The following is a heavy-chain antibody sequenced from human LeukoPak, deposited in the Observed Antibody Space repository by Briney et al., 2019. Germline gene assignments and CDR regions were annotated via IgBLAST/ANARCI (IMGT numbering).Heavy chain of an antibody. V-gene: IGHV4-61*01. CDR1: GGSFSSGNYY. CDR2: IYYSGST. D-gene: IGHD3-22*01. CDR3: ARDPSGYFNY. Sequence: SETLSLTCTVSGGSFSSGNYYWSWIRQPPGKGLEWIGYIYYSGSTNYNPSLKSRVTISVDTSKNQFSLKLSSVTAADTAVYYCARDPSGYFNYWGQGTLATVSS. J-gene: IGHJ4*02.